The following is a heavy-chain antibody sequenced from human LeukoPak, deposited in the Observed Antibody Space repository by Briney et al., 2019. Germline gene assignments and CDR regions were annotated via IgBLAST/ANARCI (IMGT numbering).Heavy chain of an antibody. D-gene: IGHD3-10*01. Sequence: GGSLRLSCAASGFSFSNFWMSWVRQAPGKGLEWVANIKQDGSEKYYVDSVKGRFTISRDNAKNSLYLQMNSLRAEDTAVYHCARGGAPGFYFDDWGQGTLVTVPS. J-gene: IGHJ4*02. CDR1: GFSFSNFW. CDR2: IKQDGSEK. CDR3: ARGGAPGFYFDD. V-gene: IGHV3-7*01.